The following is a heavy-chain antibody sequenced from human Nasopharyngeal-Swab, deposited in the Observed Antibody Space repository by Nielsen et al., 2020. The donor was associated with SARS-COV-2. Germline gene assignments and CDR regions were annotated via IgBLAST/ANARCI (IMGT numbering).Heavy chain of an antibody. CDR3: AKDSYSNYDISTGHRGPRLDNYGMDV. D-gene: IGHD3-9*01. CDR1: GLTFSSYA. V-gene: IGHV3-23*01. Sequence: GESLKISCAASGLTFSSYAMTWVRQAPGKGLDWVSAISGNGAMTYYADPVKGRFTISRDNSKNTLYLEINNLRAEDTAVYYCAKDSYSNYDISTGHRGPRLDNYGMDVWGHGTTVTVSS. CDR2: ISGNGAMT. J-gene: IGHJ6*02.